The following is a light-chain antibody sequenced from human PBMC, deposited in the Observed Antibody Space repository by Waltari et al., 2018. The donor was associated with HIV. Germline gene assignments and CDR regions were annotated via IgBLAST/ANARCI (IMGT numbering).Light chain of an antibody. CDR3: QQYYTPGPT. CDR2: WAS. Sequence: DIVMTQSPNSLAVSLGERATINCRSSRTLLYSSENRDCLAWYQQKPGQSPKVLIYWASTRASGVPDRFSGGGSGTNVSLTISALQSDDVALYYCQQYYTPGPTFGGGTKVEIK. V-gene: IGKV4-1*01. CDR1: RTLLYSSENRDC. J-gene: IGKJ4*01.